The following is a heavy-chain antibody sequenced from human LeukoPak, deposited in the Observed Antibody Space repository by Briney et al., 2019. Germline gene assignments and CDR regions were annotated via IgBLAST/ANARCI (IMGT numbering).Heavy chain of an antibody. Sequence: SETLSLTCTVSGGSISSYYWSWIRQPPGKGLEWIGEINHSGSTNYNPSLKSRVTISVDTSKNQFSLKLSSVTAADTAVYYCARARIPRSWYFDLWGRGTLVTVSS. CDR3: ARARIPRSWYFDL. D-gene: IGHD2-2*02. V-gene: IGHV4-34*01. CDR1: GGSISSYY. CDR2: INHSGST. J-gene: IGHJ2*01.